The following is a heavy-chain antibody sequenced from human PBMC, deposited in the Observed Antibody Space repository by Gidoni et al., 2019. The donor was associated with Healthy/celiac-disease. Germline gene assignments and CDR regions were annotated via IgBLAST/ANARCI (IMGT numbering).Heavy chain of an antibody. Sequence: EVQLVESGGGLVKPGGSLRLSCAASGFTFSRYSMNWVRQAPGKGLEWVSSISSSSSYIYYADSVKGRCTIARDNAKNSLYLQMNSLRAEDTAVYYCARDSAAYYDFWSGYYTGWFDPWGQGTLVTVSS. V-gene: IGHV3-21*01. D-gene: IGHD3-3*01. CDR1: GFTFSRYS. J-gene: IGHJ5*02. CDR2: ISSSSSYI. CDR3: ARDSAAYYDFWSGYYTGWFDP.